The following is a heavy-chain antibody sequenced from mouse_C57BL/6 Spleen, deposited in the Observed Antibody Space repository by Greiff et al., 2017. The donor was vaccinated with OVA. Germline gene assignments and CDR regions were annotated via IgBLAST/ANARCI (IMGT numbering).Heavy chain of an antibody. CDR2: IHPNSGST. J-gene: IGHJ2*01. V-gene: IGHV1-64*01. Sequence: VQLQQPGAELVKPGASVKLSCKASGYTFTSYWMHWVKQRPGQGLEWIGMIHPNSGSTNYNEKFKSKATLTVDKSSSTAYMQLSSLTSEDSAVYYCARRLGTVVPPFDYWGQGTTFTVSS. CDR1: GYTFTSYW. D-gene: IGHD1-1*01. CDR3: ARRLGTVVPPFDY.